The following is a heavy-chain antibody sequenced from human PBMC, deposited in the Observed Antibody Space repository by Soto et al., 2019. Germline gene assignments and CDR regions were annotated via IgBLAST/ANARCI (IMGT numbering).Heavy chain of an antibody. CDR1: GFSVSDYS. V-gene: IGHV3-21*05. Sequence: PGGSLRLSCAASGFSVSDYSMNWARQAPGKGLEWISHISSSGSYIFYADSVKGRFTVSRDNAKNSLFLQMNSLRAEDSAVYSCATERTGPHGLIDYWGQGTQVTVSS. D-gene: IGHD4-17*01. J-gene: IGHJ4*02. CDR2: ISSSGSYI. CDR3: ATERTGPHGLIDY.